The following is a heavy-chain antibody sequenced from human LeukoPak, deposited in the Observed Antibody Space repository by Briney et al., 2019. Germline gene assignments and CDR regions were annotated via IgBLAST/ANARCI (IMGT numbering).Heavy chain of an antibody. J-gene: IGHJ4*02. CDR3: AKWSGNRPLYYFDY. V-gene: IGHV3-30*18. CDR2: ISSSDGNSK. CDR1: GFTFTCCG. D-gene: IGHD3-3*01. Sequence: PGTSLRLSCATSGFTFTCCGMHWVRQASGNGLEWVAAISSSDGNSKYYADSVKGRFTISRDNSKNTVYLQMNSLRADDTAVYYCAKWSGNRPLYYFDYWGQGTLVTVSS.